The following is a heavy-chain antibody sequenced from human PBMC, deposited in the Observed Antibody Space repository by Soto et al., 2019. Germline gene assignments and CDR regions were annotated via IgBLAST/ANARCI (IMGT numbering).Heavy chain of an antibody. Sequence: PGGSLRLSCAASGFTFSSYAMHWFRQAPGKGLEWVAVISYDGSNKYYADSVKGRFTISRDNSKNTLYLQMSSLRAEDTAVYYCARDRMNYYYGMDVWGQGTTVTVSS. CDR2: ISYDGSNK. CDR3: ARDRMNYYYGMDV. V-gene: IGHV3-30-3*01. J-gene: IGHJ6*02. CDR1: GFTFSSYA.